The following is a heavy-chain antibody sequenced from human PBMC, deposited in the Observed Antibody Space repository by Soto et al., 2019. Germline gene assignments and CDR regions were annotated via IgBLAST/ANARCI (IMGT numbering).Heavy chain of an antibody. D-gene: IGHD2-8*01. CDR2: IYYSGST. Sequence: KASETLSLTCTVSGGSISSGDYYWSWIRQPPGKGLEWIGYIYYSGSTYYNPSLKSRVTISVDTSKNQFSLKLSSVTAADTAVYYCAREGFPMVWSYYYYYGMDVWGQGTTVTVSS. CDR1: GGSISSGDYY. V-gene: IGHV4-30-4*01. CDR3: AREGFPMVWSYYYYYGMDV. J-gene: IGHJ6*02.